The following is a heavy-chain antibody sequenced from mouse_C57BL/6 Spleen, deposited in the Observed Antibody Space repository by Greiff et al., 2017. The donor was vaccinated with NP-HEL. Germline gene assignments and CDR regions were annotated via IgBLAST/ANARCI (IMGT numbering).Heavy chain of an antibody. D-gene: IGHD1-1*02. V-gene: IGHV1-31*01. CDR3: ARCGSPYAMDY. J-gene: IGHJ4*01. CDR1: GYSFTGYY. CDR2: IYPYNGVS. Sequence: EVQVVESGPELVKPGASVKISCKASGYSFTGYYMHWVKQSHGNILDWIGYIYPYNGVSSYNQKFKGKATLTVDKSSSTAYMELRSLTSEDSAVYYCARCGSPYAMDYWGQGTSVTVSS.